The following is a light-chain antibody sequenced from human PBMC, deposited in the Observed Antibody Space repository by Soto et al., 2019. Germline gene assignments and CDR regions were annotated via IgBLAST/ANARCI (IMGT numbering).Light chain of an antibody. Sequence: EIVLTQSPGTVSLSPGDRATLSCRASQSISANYLAWYQQKPGQAPRLLIYGVSIRATGIPDRFAGSGSGPDFTLTISRLEPEDFAVYYCQQYNNRPPETFGQGTKLE. CDR3: QQYNNRPPET. V-gene: IGKV3-20*01. J-gene: IGKJ2*01. CDR2: GVS. CDR1: QSISANY.